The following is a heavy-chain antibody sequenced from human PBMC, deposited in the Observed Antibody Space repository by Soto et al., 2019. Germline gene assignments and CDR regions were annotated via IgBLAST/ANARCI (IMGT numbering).Heavy chain of an antibody. J-gene: IGHJ6*02. CDR1: GFTFSNYW. CDR2: INIDVSVT. D-gene: IGHD4-17*01. V-gene: IGHV3-74*03. Sequence: PWGSLRLSCAASGFTFSNYWMHWVRQAPGKGLVWVSRINIDVSVTTYADSVKGRFTISRDNAKNTVFLEMKNLRAEDTAAYYCARDSYAPQVWGQGTTVNVS. CDR3: ARDSYAPQV.